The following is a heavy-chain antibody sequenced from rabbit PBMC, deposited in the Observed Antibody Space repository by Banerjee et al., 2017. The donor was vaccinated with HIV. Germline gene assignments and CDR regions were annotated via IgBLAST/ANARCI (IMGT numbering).Heavy chain of an antibody. D-gene: IGHD4-2*01. J-gene: IGHJ4*01. Sequence: QSLEESGGDLVKPGASLTLTCTASGFSFSSSYHMCWVRQAPGKGLEWIACIYAGSSGSTYYASWAKGRFTISKTSSTTVTLQMTSLTAADTATYFCARDGYAGYAGAASTFNLWGPGTLVTVS. CDR2: IYAGSSGST. CDR1: GFSFSSSYH. V-gene: IGHV1S40*01. CDR3: ARDGYAGYAGAASTFNL.